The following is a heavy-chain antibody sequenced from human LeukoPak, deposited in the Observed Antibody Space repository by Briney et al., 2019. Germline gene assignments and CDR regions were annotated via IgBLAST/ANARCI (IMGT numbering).Heavy chain of an antibody. CDR3: ARGKRGYSSSWYDY. CDR1: GGSFSGYY. CDR2: INHSGST. D-gene: IGHD6-13*01. V-gene: IGHV4-34*01. Sequence: ETLSLTCAVYGGSFSGYYWSWIRQPPGKGLEWIGEINHSGSTNYNPSLKSRVTISVDTSKNQFSLKLSSVTAADTAVYYCARGKRGYSSSWYDYWGQGTLVTVSS. J-gene: IGHJ4*02.